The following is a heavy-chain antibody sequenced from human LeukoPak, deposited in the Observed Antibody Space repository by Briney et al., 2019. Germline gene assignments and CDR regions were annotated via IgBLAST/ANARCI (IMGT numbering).Heavy chain of an antibody. V-gene: IGHV2-5*02. J-gene: IGHJ3*02. D-gene: IGHD5-18*01. CDR3: AHQLSTNAFDI. Sequence: SGPTLVKPTQTFTLTCTFSGFSFSTSGVGVGWIRQPPGKALEWLALIYGDDDKRYTPSLSSRLTITKDTSKNQVVLTMTNMDPVDTATYYCAHQLSTNAFDIWGQGTMVTVSS. CDR2: IYGDDDK. CDR1: GFSFSTSGVG.